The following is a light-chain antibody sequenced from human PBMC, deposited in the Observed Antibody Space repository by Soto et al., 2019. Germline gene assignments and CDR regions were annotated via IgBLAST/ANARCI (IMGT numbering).Light chain of an antibody. CDR3: SSYTSSSTV. V-gene: IGLV2-14*01. Sequence: QSALTQPASVSGSPGQSITISCTGTSSDVGGYNYVSWYQQHPGKAPKLMIYEVSNRPSGVSNRFSGSKSGNTASLTISGLQAEEEDDYYCSSYTSSSTVFRTGTTVTVL. CDR1: SSDVGGYNY. CDR2: EVS. J-gene: IGLJ1*01.